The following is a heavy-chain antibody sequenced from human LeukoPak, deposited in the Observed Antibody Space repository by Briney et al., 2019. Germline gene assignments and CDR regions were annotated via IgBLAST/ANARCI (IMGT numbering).Heavy chain of an antibody. J-gene: IGHJ4*02. CDR1: GYALTELS. Sequence: ASVKVSCKVSGYALTELSMHWVRQAPGKGLEWMGGFDPEDGETIYAQKFQGRVTMTEDTSTDTAYMELSSLRSEDTAVYYCATGSDGGYGDYSHLDYWGQGTLVTVSS. CDR2: FDPEDGET. V-gene: IGHV1-24*01. D-gene: IGHD4-17*01. CDR3: ATGSDGGYGDYSHLDY.